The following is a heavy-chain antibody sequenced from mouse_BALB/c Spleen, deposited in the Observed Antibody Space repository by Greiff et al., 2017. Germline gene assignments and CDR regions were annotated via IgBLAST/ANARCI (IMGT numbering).Heavy chain of an antibody. CDR2: IWAGGST. D-gene: IGHD4-1*01. Sequence: QVQLKQSGPGLVAPSQSLSITCTVSGFSLTSYGVHWVRQPPGKGLEWLGVIWAGGSTNYNSALMSRLSISKDNSKSQVFLKMNSLQTDDTAMYYCARDGLGGFLDYWGQGTLVTVSA. V-gene: IGHV2-9*02. CDR1: GFSLTSYG. CDR3: ARDGLGGFLDY. J-gene: IGHJ3*01.